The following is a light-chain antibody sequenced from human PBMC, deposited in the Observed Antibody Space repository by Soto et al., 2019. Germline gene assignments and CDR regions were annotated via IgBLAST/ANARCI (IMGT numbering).Light chain of an antibody. CDR1: QSVSSSY. J-gene: IGKJ4*01. CDR3: QQYGSSTLT. Sequence: DIVFTQSLGTLSLCRWERATVSCRASQSVSSSYLAWYQQKPGQAPRLLIYGASSRATGIPDRFSGSGSGTDFTLTISRLEPEDFAVYYCQQYGSSTLTFGGGN. V-gene: IGKV3-20*01. CDR2: GAS.